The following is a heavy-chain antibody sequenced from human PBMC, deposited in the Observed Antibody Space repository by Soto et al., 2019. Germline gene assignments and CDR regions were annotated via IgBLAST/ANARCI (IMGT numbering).Heavy chain of an antibody. V-gene: IGHV4-39*01. CDR3: ARGSSSSIWWFDP. CDR2: IYYSGST. CDR1: GGSISSSSYY. J-gene: IGHJ5*02. D-gene: IGHD6-6*01. Sequence: PSETLSLTCTFSGGSISSSSYYLGWIRQPPGKGLEWIGSIYYSGSTYYNPSLKSRVTISVDTSKNQFSLKLSSVTAADTAVYYCARGSSSSIWWFDPWGQGTLVTVSS.